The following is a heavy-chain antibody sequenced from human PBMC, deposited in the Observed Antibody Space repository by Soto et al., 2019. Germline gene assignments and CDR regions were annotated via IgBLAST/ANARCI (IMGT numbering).Heavy chain of an antibody. J-gene: IGHJ4*02. V-gene: IGHV3-30-3*01. CDR3: ASDYRYYYDSSGYTDY. Sequence: PGGSPRLSCAAPEFTFSSYSMHWVRQAPGKGLEWVAVISYDGSNKYYADSVKGRFTISRDNSKNTLYLQMNSLRAEDTAVYYCASDYRYYYDSSGYTDYWGQGTLVTVSS. D-gene: IGHD3-22*01. CDR1: EFTFSSYS. CDR2: ISYDGSNK.